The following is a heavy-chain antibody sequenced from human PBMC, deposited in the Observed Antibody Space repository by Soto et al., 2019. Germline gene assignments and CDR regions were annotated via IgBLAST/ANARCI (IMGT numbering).Heavy chain of an antibody. CDR1: GFTFSSYS. J-gene: IGHJ6*02. D-gene: IGHD1-26*01. V-gene: IGHV3-48*01. Sequence: EVQLVESGGGLVQPGGSLRLSCAASGFTFSSYSMNWVRQAPGKGLEWVSYISSSSSTIYYADSVKGRFTISRDNAKNSLSLQMNSLRAEDTAVYYCARETRVGATYYYYYGMDVWGQGTTVTVSS. CDR2: ISSSSSTI. CDR3: ARETRVGATYYYYYGMDV.